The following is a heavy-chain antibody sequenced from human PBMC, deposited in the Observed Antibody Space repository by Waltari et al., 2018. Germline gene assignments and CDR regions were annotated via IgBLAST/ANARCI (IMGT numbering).Heavy chain of an antibody. V-gene: IGHV3-23*04. D-gene: IGHD3-22*01. CDR3: AKGRAGGTMIVVVYYFDY. CDR2: ISGSGGST. Sequence: EVQLVESGGGLVQPGGSLRLSCAASGFTSSSSAMRWVRQAPGKGLEWVSAISGSGGSTYYADSVKGRFTISRDNSKNTLYLQMNSLRAEDTAVYYCAKGRAGGTMIVVVYYFDYWGQGTLVTVSS. J-gene: IGHJ4*02. CDR1: GFTSSSSA.